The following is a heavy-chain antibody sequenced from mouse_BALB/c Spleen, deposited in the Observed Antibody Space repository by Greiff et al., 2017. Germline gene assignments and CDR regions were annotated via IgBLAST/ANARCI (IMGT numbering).Heavy chain of an antibody. CDR1: GFTFSSYG. Sequence: VQLKQSGGGLVQPGGSLKLSCAASGFTFSSYGMSWVRQTPDKRLELVATINSNGGSTYYPDSVKGRFTISRDNAKNTLYLQMSSLKSEDTAMDYGARDYYGFAYWGQGTLATVSA. CDR3: ARDYYGFAY. J-gene: IGHJ3*01. V-gene: IGHV5-6-3*01. D-gene: IGHD1-2*01. CDR2: INSNGGST.